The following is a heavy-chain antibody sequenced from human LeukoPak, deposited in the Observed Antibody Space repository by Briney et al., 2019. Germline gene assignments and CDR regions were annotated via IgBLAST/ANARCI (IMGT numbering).Heavy chain of an antibody. V-gene: IGHV1-69*05. CDR1: GGTFSSYA. Sequence: SVKVSCKASGGTFSSYAISWVRQAPGQGLEWMGGIITIFGTANYAQKFQGRVTITTDESTSTAYMELSSLRSEDTAVYYCARVGGPAPPGWFDPWGQGTLVTVSS. J-gene: IGHJ5*02. CDR3: ARVGGPAPPGWFDP. D-gene: IGHD1-26*01. CDR2: IITIFGTA.